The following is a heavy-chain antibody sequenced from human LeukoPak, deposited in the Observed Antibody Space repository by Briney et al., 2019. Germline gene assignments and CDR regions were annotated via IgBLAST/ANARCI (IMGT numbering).Heavy chain of an antibody. J-gene: IGHJ4*02. D-gene: IGHD3-10*01. CDR2: IYPGGNI. Sequence: GGSLRLSCAASEVTVTSNYMSWVRQAPGKGLQWVSVIYPGGNIYYADSVKGRFIISRDNSKNTLYLQMNSLRAEDTAVYYCAGDMVRGVILRRVLEYWGQGTLVTVSS. CDR3: AGDMVRGVILRRVLEY. V-gene: IGHV3-53*05. CDR1: EVTVTSNY.